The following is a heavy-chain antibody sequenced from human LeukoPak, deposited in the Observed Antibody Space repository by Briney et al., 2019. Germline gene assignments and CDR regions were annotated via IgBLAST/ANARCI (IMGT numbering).Heavy chain of an antibody. CDR2: MNPNSGNT. V-gene: IGHV1-8*01. J-gene: IGHJ4*02. D-gene: IGHD2-15*01. CDR1: GYTFTSYD. CDR3: ARALGYCSGGSCYPSVS. Sequence: ASVKVSCKASGYTFTSYDINWVRQAPGQGLEWMGWMNPNSGNTGYAQKFQGRVTMTRNTSISTAYMELSSLRSEDTAVYCCARALGYCSGGSCYPSVSWGQGTLVTVSS.